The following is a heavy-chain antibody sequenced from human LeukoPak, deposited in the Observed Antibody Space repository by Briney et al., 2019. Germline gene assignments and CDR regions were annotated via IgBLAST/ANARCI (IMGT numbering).Heavy chain of an antibody. Sequence: PGGSLRLSCAASGFTFSSYEMNWVRQAPGKGLEWVANIKQDGSEKYYVDSVKGRFTISRDNAKNSLYLQMNSLRAEDTAVYYCARDRPGITIFGALDVWGKGTTVTVSS. CDR1: GFTFSSYE. J-gene: IGHJ6*04. V-gene: IGHV3-7*01. D-gene: IGHD3-3*01. CDR2: IKQDGSEK. CDR3: ARDRPGITIFGALDV.